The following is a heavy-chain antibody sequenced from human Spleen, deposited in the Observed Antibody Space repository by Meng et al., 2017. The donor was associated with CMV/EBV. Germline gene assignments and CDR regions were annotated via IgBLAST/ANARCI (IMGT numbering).Heavy chain of an antibody. D-gene: IGHD6-13*01. V-gene: IGHV4-34*01. CDR2: INHSGST. CDR1: GGSFSGYY. CDR3: ARDIAAAEDY. Sequence: LSLPCPVYGGSFSGYYWSWIRQPPGKGLEWIGEINHSGSTNYNPSLKSRVTISVDTSKNQFSLKLSSVTAADTAVYYCARDIAAAEDYWGQGTLVPSPQ. J-gene: IGHJ4*02.